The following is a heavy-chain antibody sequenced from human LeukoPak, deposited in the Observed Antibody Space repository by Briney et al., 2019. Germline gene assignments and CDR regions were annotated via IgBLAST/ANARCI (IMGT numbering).Heavy chain of an antibody. Sequence: GGSLRLSCAASGFTFSSYDMHWVRQDTGKGLEWVSAIDTAGDTYYPGSVKGRFTISRENAKNSLYLQMNSLRAGDTAVYYCARGSIIPMVYDLYCGGDCPHAFDIWGQGTMVTVSS. D-gene: IGHD2-21*02. CDR3: ARGSIIPMVYDLYCGGDCPHAFDI. CDR1: GFTFSSYD. V-gene: IGHV3-13*01. CDR2: IDTAGDT. J-gene: IGHJ3*02.